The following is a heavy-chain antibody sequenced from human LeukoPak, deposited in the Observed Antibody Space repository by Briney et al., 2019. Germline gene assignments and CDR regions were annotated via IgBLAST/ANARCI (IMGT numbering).Heavy chain of an antibody. CDR2: NYYSWSR. J-gene: IGHJ4*02. Sequence: SETLSLTWTVSGGPISSYHGRWIRQPPGEGLEGNGYNYYSWSRNHNPPLKSRLTISVNTSKTQFSLKLSSVTAADTAVYYCARIRSWYYVDYWGQGTLVTVSS. D-gene: IGHD6-13*01. V-gene: IGHV4-59*08. CDR3: ARIRSWYYVDY. CDR1: GGPISSYH.